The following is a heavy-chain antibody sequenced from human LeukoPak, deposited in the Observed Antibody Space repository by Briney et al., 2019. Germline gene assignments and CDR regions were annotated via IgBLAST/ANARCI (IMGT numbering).Heavy chain of an antibody. V-gene: IGHV4-59*08. D-gene: IGHD3-16*02. CDR2: ISYIGST. J-gene: IGHJ4*02. Sequence: ASETLSLTCSVSGGSISSDSWSWIRQPPGKGLEWIGYISYIGSTNYNPSLKGRVTISVDTSKNQFSLKLSSVTAAETAVYYCARHRGARLSPIDYWGQGTLVPVSS. CDR3: ARHRGARLSPIDY. CDR1: GGSISSDS.